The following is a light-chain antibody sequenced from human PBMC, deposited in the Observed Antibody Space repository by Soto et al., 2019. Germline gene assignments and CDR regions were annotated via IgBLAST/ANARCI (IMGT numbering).Light chain of an antibody. J-gene: IGKJ2*01. CDR1: QSVSSY. Sequence: EIVLTQSPATLSLSPGERATLSCRASQSVSSYLAWYQQKPGQAPRLLIYDASNRATGIPARFSGSVSGTDFTLTISSLEPEDFAVYYCQQRSNWPPYTFGPGTKREIK. CDR3: QQRSNWPPYT. V-gene: IGKV3-11*01. CDR2: DAS.